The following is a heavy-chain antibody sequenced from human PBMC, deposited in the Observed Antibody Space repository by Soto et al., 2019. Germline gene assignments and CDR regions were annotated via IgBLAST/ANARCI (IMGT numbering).Heavy chain of an antibody. CDR2: IYYSGST. CDR3: ARAGSGSSWFDP. Sequence: SETLSLTCTVSGGSISSGDYYWSWIRQPPGKGLEWIGYIYYSGSTNYNPSLKSRVTISVDTSKNQFSLKLSSVTAADTAVYYCARAGSGSSWFDPWGQGTLVTVSS. CDR1: GGSISSGDYY. J-gene: IGHJ5*02. V-gene: IGHV4-61*08. D-gene: IGHD3-10*01.